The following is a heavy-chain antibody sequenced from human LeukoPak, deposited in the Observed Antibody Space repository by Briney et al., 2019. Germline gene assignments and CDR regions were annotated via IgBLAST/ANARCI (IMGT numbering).Heavy chain of an antibody. J-gene: IGHJ4*02. Sequence: ASVKVSCKASGYTFTSYDINWVRQATGQGLEWMGWMNPNSGNTGYAQKFQGRVTMTRNTSISTAYMELSSLRSEDTAVYYCARGHPTYYDSWSGYTFDYWGQGTLVTVSS. CDR2: MNPNSGNT. D-gene: IGHD3-3*01. CDR1: GYTFTSYD. V-gene: IGHV1-8*01. CDR3: ARGHPTYYDSWSGYTFDY.